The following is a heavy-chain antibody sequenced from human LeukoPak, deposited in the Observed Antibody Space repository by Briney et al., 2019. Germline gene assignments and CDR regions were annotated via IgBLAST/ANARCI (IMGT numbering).Heavy chain of an antibody. V-gene: IGHV3-20*04. J-gene: IGHJ6*03. CDR1: GFTFDDYG. D-gene: IGHD3-10*01. CDR2: INWNGGST. Sequence: GGSLRLSCAASGFTFDDYGMSWVRQAPGKGLEWVSGINWNGGSTGYADSVKGRFTISRDNAKNSLYLQMNSLRAEDTALYYCARSWQVSEDYYYYYYMDVWGKGTTVTVSS. CDR3: ARSWQVSEDYYYYYYMDV.